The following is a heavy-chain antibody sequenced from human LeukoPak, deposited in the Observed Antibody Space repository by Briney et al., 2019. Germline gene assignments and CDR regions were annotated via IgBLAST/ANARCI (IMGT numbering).Heavy chain of an antibody. V-gene: IGHV4-59*01. CDR1: GGSISSYY. CDR3: ARTYSSGWNPFDY. Sequence: PSETLSLTCTVYGGSISSYYWSWIRQPPGKGLEWIGYIYYSGSTNYNPSLKSRVTISVDTSKNQFSLKLSSVTAADTAVYYCARTYSSGWNPFDYWGQGTLVTVSS. CDR2: IYYSGST. J-gene: IGHJ4*02. D-gene: IGHD6-19*01.